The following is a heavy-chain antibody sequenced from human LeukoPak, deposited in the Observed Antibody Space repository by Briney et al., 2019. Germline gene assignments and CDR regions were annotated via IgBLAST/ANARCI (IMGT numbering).Heavy chain of an antibody. V-gene: IGHV4-59*11. CDR1: GYSIGSGHY. J-gene: IGHJ3*02. CDR3: ARDHSSDRAFDI. CDR2: IYYSGST. D-gene: IGHD6-25*01. Sequence: SETLSLTCSVSGYSIGSGHYWGWIRQPPGKGLEWIGYIYYSGSTNYNPSLKSRVTISVDTSKNQFSLKLSSVTAADTAVYYCARDHSSDRAFDIWGQGTMVTVSS.